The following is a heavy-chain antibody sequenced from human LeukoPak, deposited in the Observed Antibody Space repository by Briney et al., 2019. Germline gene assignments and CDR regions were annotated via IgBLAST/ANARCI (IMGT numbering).Heavy chain of an antibody. CDR2: IYSSGNV. Sequence: SETLSPTCTVSGGSISGSSWSWIRQPPGKELELIGYIYSSGNVYHNPSLKSRVTISVDTSKSQFSLRLTSVTAADTAVYYCARQNYYGSGNDYWGQGTLVTVSS. V-gene: IGHV4-59*08. CDR1: GGSISGSS. CDR3: ARQNYYGSGNDY. J-gene: IGHJ4*02. D-gene: IGHD3-10*01.